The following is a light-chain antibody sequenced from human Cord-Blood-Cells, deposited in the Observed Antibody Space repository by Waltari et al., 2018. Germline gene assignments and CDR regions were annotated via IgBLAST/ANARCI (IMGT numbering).Light chain of an antibody. CDR3: QQRYRTPT. CDR1: QSISSY. Sequence: DIQMTQSPSSLSASVGDRVTITCRASQSISSYLNWYPQKPGTAPKLLISAASSLQSGVPSQFSGSGAGTDFTLNISSLLPVDFATYYCQQRYRTPTFGRRTKVDIK. J-gene: IGKJ3*01. V-gene: IGKV1-39*01. CDR2: AAS.